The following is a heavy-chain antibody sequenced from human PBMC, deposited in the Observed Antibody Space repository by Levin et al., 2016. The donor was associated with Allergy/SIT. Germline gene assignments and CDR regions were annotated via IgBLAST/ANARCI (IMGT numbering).Heavy chain of an antibody. Sequence: SETLSLTCTVSGGSISSGSYYWSWIRQPAGKGLEWIGRIYTSGSTNYNPSLKSRVTISVDTSKNQFSLKLSSVTAADTAVYYCAGGPGFGELSEPYGMDVWGQGTTVTVSS. D-gene: IGHD3-10*01. V-gene: IGHV4-61*02. CDR3: AGGPGFGELSEPYGMDV. CDR2: IYTSGST. J-gene: IGHJ6*02. CDR1: GGSISSGSYY.